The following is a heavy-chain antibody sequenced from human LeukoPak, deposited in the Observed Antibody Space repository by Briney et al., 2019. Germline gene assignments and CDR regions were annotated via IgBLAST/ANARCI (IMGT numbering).Heavy chain of an antibody. Sequence: SETLSLTCAVYGGSFSGYYWIWIHQPPGKGLEWIGEINHRGSTNYNPSLKSRVTISVDTSQNQFSLKLSSVTAADTAVYYCERCRQKRMDDFWSGYYNPPKNWFDPWGQGTLVTVSS. J-gene: IGHJ5*02. V-gene: IGHV4-34*01. D-gene: IGHD3-3*01. CDR2: INHRGST. CDR1: GGSFSGYY. CDR3: ERCRQKRMDDFWSGYYNPPKNWFDP.